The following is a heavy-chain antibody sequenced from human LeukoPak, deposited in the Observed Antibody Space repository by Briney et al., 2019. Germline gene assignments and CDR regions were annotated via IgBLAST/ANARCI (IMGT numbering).Heavy chain of an antibody. Sequence: GGSLRLSWAASGFTFSSYSMNWVRQAPGKGLEWVSAIIGSGADTRHADSVKGRFTISRDNSKNTVYLQMNSLRAEDTAVYYCAKGSGSGWFGSGMDVWGQGTTVTVSS. CDR2: IIGSGADT. D-gene: IGHD6-19*01. J-gene: IGHJ6*02. CDR1: GFTFSSYS. CDR3: AKGSGSGWFGSGMDV. V-gene: IGHV3-23*01.